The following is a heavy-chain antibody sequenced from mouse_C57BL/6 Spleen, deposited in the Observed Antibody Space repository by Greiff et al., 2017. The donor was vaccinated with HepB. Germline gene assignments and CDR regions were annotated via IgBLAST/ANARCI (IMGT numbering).Heavy chain of an antibody. J-gene: IGHJ3*01. D-gene: IGHD2-4*01. Sequence: VQLQQPGAELVKPGASVKLSCKASGYTFTSYWMHWVKQRPGQGLEWIGMIHPNSGSTNYNEKFKSKATLTVDKSSSTAYMQLSSLTAEDSAVYYCGSSHYDYAADWGQGTLVTVSA. CDR2: IHPNSGST. CDR1: GYTFTSYW. CDR3: GSSHYDYAAD. V-gene: IGHV1-64*01.